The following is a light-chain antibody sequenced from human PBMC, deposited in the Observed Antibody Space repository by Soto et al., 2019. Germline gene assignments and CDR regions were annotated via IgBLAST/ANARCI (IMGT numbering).Light chain of an antibody. J-gene: IGKJ1*01. CDR1: QSISSY. CDR2: AAS. Sequence: DMQLTQSPSSLSASIGDRVTITCRASQSISSYLNWYQQKPGKAPKLLIYAASSLQSGVPSRFSGSGSGTDFTLTISVLQPEDFATYYCQQSYSTPRTFGQGTKVDIK. CDR3: QQSYSTPRT. V-gene: IGKV1-39*01.